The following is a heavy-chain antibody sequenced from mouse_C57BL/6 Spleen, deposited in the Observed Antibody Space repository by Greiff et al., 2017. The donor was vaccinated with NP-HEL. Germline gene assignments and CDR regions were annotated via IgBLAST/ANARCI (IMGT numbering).Heavy chain of an antibody. CDR3: SITTVVAKRAYYFDY. CDR1: GYTFTDYN. J-gene: IGHJ2*01. CDR2: INPNNGGT. V-gene: IGHV1-22*01. D-gene: IGHD1-1*01. Sequence: EVQRVESGPELVKPGASVKMSCKASGYTFTDYNMHWVKQSHGKSLEWIGYINPNNGGTSYNQKFKGKATLTVNKSSSTAYMELRSLTSEDSAVYYCSITTVVAKRAYYFDYWGQGTTLTVSS.